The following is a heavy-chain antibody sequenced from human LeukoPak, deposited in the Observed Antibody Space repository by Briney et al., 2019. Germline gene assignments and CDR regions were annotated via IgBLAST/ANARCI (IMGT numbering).Heavy chain of an antibody. CDR1: GFTFSNYA. D-gene: IGHD3-10*01. CDR2: ITGTGGTT. J-gene: IGHJ4*02. Sequence: GGSLRLSCAASGFTFSNYAMSWVRQAPGKGLEWVSAITGTGGTTYYADSVKGRFTISRDNSKNTLYLQMNSLRAEDTAVYYCASDGSGSYDFDYWGQGTLVTVSS. V-gene: IGHV3-23*01. CDR3: ASDGSGSYDFDY.